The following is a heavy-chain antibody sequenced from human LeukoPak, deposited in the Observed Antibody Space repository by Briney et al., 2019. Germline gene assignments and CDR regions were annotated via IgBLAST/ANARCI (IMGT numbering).Heavy chain of an antibody. CDR3: ARLSTVGGFYYFDY. V-gene: IGHV4-39*01. D-gene: IGHD3-16*01. CDR1: GGSISSSSYY. CDR2: IYYSGST. J-gene: IGHJ4*02. Sequence: PSETLSLTCTVSGGSISSSSYYWGWIRQPPGEGLEWIGIIYYSGSTYYNPSLKSRVTISVDTSKNQFSLKLSSVTAADTAVYYCARLSTVGGFYYFDYWGQGTLVTVSS.